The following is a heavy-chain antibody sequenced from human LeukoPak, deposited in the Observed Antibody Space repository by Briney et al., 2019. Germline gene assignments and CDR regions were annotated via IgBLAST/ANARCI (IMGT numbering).Heavy chain of an antibody. CDR2: ISGSGGST. J-gene: IGHJ4*02. D-gene: IGHD3-10*01. CDR3: AKDLLELLWFGELSGFDY. CDR1: GFTFSSYA. V-gene: IGHV3-23*01. Sequence: GGSLRLSCAASGFTFSSYAMTWVRQAPGKGLEWVSAISGSGGSTYYAASVKGRFTISRDNSKNTLYLQMNSLRAEDTAVYYCAKDLLELLWFGELSGFDYWGQGTLVTVSS.